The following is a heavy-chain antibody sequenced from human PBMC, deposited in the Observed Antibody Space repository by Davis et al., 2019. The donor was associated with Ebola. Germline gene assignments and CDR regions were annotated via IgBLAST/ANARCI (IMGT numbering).Heavy chain of an antibody. V-gene: IGHV4-59*12. CDR1: GGSFSGYY. J-gene: IGHJ6*02. Sequence: MPSETLSLTCAVYGGSFSGYYWSWIRQPPGKGLEWIGYIYYSGSTNYNPSLKSRVTISVDTSKNQFSLKLSSVTAADTAVYYCATGGIAARTYYYYGMDVWGQGTTVTVSS. CDR3: ATGGIAARTYYYYGMDV. CDR2: IYYSGST. D-gene: IGHD6-6*01.